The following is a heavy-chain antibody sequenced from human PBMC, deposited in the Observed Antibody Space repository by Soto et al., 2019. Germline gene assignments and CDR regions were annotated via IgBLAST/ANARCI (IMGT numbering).Heavy chain of an antibody. CDR3: ARGRRLYSGSYFDD. Sequence: SETLSLTCTVSGGSISSGGYYWSWIRQHPGKGLEWIGYIYYSGSTNYNPSLKSRVTISVDTSKNQFSLKLSSVTAADTAVYYCARGRRLYSGSYFDDWGPGTLVNVAS. CDR1: GGSISSGGYY. V-gene: IGHV4-61*08. J-gene: IGHJ4*02. D-gene: IGHD1-26*01. CDR2: IYYSGST.